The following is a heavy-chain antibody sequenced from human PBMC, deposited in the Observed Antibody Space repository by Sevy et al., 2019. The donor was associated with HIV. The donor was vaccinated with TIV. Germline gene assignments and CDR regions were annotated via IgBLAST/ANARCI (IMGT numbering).Heavy chain of an antibody. CDR2: ISSSSGTI. Sequence: GGSLRLSCVTSGFSFSSYSMNWVRQAPGKGLEWVSYISSSSGTIRYADSVKGRLTISRDNAKNSLFLQMNSLRAEDTAVYYCARDDHWEFDYWGKGALVTVS. V-gene: IGHV3-48*01. CDR3: ARDDHWEFDY. J-gene: IGHJ4*02. CDR1: GFSFSSYS. D-gene: IGHD7-27*01.